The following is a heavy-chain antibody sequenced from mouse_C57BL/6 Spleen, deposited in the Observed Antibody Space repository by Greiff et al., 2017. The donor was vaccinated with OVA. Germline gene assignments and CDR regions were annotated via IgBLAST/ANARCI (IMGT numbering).Heavy chain of an antibody. D-gene: IGHD4-1*02. V-gene: IGHV7-3*01. CDR1: GFTFTDYY. J-gene: IGHJ1*03. CDR2: IRNKANGYTT. Sequence: EVQVVESGGGLVQPGGSLSLSCAASGFTFTDYYMSWVRQPPGKALEWLGFIRNKANGYTTEYSASVKGRFTISRDNSQSILYLQMNALRAEDSATYYCASLINWDRYFDVWGTGTTVTVSS. CDR3: ASLINWDRYFDV.